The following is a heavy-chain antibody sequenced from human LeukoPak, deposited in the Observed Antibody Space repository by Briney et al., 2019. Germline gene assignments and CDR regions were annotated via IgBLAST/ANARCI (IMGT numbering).Heavy chain of an antibody. CDR1: GGSISSSSYY. J-gene: IGHJ6*02. Sequence: SETLSLTCTVSGGSISSSSYYWGWIRQPPGKGLEWIGSFYYSGSTNYTPSLKSRVTISVDTSKNQFSLKLSSVTAADTAVYYCARDSAVSGYYYYGMDVWGQGTTVTVSS. V-gene: IGHV4-39*07. D-gene: IGHD6-19*01. CDR2: FYYSGST. CDR3: ARDSAVSGYYYYGMDV.